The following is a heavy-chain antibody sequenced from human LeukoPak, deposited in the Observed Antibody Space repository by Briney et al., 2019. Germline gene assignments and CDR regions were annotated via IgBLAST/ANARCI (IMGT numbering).Heavy chain of an antibody. CDR1: GGSISSSSYY. Sequence: SETLSLTCTVSGGSISSSSYYWGWIRQPPGKGLEWIGSIYYSGSTYYNPSLKSRVTISVDTSKNQFSLKLSSVTAADTAVYYCARYRSRRWIQLWFDVFDYWGQGTLVTVSS. CDR2: IYYSGST. J-gene: IGHJ4*02. D-gene: IGHD5-18*01. CDR3: ARYRSRRWIQLWFDVFDY. V-gene: IGHV4-39*07.